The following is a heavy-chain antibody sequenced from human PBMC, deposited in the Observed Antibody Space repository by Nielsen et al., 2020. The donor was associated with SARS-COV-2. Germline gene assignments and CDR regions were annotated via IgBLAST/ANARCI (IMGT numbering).Heavy chain of an antibody. J-gene: IGHJ6*02. CDR1: GFSFSTYS. CDR2: ISSSSAYI. V-gene: IGHV3-21*04. Sequence: GESLKISCAASGFSFSTYSMNWVRQAPGKGLEWVSCISSSSAYIYYADSVKGRFTISRDNAKNSLYLQMNSLRAEDTALYYCARASYYGSESAPYYYFGLDVWGQGTTVTVSS. CDR3: ARASYYGSESAPYYYFGLDV. D-gene: IGHD3-10*01.